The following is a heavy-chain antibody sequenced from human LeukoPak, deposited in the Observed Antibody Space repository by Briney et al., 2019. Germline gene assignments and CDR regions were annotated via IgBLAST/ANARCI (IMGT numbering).Heavy chain of an antibody. CDR3: AKDSRAYYYDSSGYYFAY. D-gene: IGHD3-22*01. J-gene: IGHJ4*02. Sequence: GGSLRLSCTASGFTFGDYAMSWFRQAPGKGLEWVGFIRSKAYGGTTEYAASVKGRFTISRDDSKSIAYLQMNSLRAEDTAVYYCAKDSRAYYYDSSGYYFAYWGQGTLVTVSS. CDR2: IRSKAYGGTT. CDR1: GFTFGDYA. V-gene: IGHV3-49*03.